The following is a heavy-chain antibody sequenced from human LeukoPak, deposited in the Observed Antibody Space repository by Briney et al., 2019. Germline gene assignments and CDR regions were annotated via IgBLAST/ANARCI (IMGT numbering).Heavy chain of an antibody. V-gene: IGHV3-74*01. CDR3: ARDGVAAADLSAEYSQH. CDR1: GFTFSSYW. J-gene: IGHJ1*01. Sequence: GGSLRLSCAASGFTFSSYWMHWVRQAPGKGLVWVSRINSDGSSTSYADSVKGRFTISRDNAKNTLYLQMNSLRAEDTAVYYCARDGVAAADLSAEYSQHWGQGTLVTVSS. CDR2: INSDGSST. D-gene: IGHD6-13*01.